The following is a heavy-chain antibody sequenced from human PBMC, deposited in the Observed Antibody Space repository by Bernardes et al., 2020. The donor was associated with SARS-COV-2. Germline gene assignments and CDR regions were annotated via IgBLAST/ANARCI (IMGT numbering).Heavy chain of an antibody. Sequence: WVSSITSTSSINYAESVKGRFTISRDNAKKSLFLQMNSLRAEDTAVYYCARTSPGENYFDSWGQGTLVTVSS. CDR3: ARTSPGENYFDS. D-gene: IGHD7-27*01. CDR2: ITSTSSI. V-gene: IGHV3-21*01. J-gene: IGHJ4*02.